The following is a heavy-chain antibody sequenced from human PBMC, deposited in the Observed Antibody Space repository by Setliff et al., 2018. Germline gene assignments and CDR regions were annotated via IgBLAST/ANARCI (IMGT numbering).Heavy chain of an antibody. V-gene: IGHV4-38-2*02. D-gene: IGHD3-22*01. CDR2: IGHTGSI. Sequence: PSETLSLTCTVSGYSIGSGYIWGWIRQPPGKGLEWVGNIGHTGSINYNPSLKSRLTISRDTSKNQFSLKLISVTAADTAVYFCARDPYYYDSIDVYYGMDVWGQGTTVTV. CDR1: GYSIGSGYI. J-gene: IGHJ6*02. CDR3: ARDPYYYDSIDVYYGMDV.